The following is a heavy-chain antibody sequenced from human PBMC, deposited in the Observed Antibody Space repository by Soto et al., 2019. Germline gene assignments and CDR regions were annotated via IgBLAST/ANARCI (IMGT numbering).Heavy chain of an antibody. CDR2: IIPIFGTA. CDR3: ARAARPTKFLVYGSGSYYRFDY. CDR1: GGAFSSYA. Sequence: SVKVSCKASGGAFSSYAISWVRQAPGQGLEWMGGIIPIFGTANYAQKFQGRVTITADESTSTAYMELSSLRSEDTAVYYCARAARPTKFLVYGSGSYYRFDYWGQGTLVTVSS. J-gene: IGHJ4*02. V-gene: IGHV1-69*13. D-gene: IGHD3-10*01.